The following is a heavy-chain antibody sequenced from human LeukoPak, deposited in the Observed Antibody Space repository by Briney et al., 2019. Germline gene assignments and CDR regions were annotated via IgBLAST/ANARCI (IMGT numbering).Heavy chain of an antibody. D-gene: IGHD3-3*01. CDR2: IIPIFGTA. V-gene: IGHV1-69*05. J-gene: IGHJ6*03. CDR1: GGTFSSYA. CDR3: ARGLWSGSPEKYYYYYMDV. Sequence: SVKVSCKASGGTFSSYAISWVRQAPGQGLEWMGGIIPIFGTANYAQKFQGRVTITTDESTSTAYMELSSLRSEDTAVYYCARGLWSGSPEKYYYYYMDVWGKGTTVTVSS.